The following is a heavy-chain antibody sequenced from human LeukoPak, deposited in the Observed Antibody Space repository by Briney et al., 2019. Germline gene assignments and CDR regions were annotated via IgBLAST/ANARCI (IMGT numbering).Heavy chain of an antibody. CDR3: ASPYSGTYSYFDY. D-gene: IGHD1-26*01. CDR1: GFTFSSYW. V-gene: IGHV3-7*01. Sequence: GGSLRLSCAASGFTFSSYWMSWVRQAPGKGLEWVANIKQDGSEKYYVDSVKGRFTISRDNAKNSLYLQMNSLRAEDTAVYYCASPYSGTYSYFDYWGQGTLVTVSS. CDR2: IKQDGSEK. J-gene: IGHJ4*02.